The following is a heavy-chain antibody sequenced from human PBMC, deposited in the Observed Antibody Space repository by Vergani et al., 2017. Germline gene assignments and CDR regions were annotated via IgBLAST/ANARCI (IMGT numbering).Heavy chain of an antibody. CDR3: ARAWKHSTRFDY. J-gene: IGHJ4*02. CDR1: GASINNDFYY. CDR2: IYVSGIT. D-gene: IGHD2-21*01. Sequence: QVQLQESGPGLVKPSQTLSLTCTVSGASINNDFYYWHWIRQPAGKGLEWIGRIYVSGITDYNSSLQSRVSMSVDTSKNQFSLTLTSVTAADTAVYYCARAWKHSTRFDYWGQGTLVTVSS. V-gene: IGHV4-61*02.